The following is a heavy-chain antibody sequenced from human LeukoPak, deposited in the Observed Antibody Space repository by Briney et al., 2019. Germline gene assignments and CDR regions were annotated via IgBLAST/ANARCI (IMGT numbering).Heavy chain of an antibody. J-gene: IGHJ4*02. CDR2: IYSSGSA. CDR1: GGSISSGDYY. CDR3: QSRYLEWLLEY. D-gene: IGHD3-3*01. V-gene: IGHV4-39*01. Sequence: SQTLSLTCAVSGGSISSGDYYWGWIRQPPGKGLEWIGSIYSSGSAYYNPSLKSRVTISVDTSKNQFSLRLSSVTAADTAVYYCQSRYLEWLLEYWGQGTLVTVSS.